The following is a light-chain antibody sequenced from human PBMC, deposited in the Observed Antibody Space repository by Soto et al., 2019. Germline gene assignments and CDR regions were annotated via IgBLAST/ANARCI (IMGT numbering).Light chain of an antibody. J-gene: IGLJ3*02. CDR3: SSYAGSNNWV. CDR1: SSDVGGYNY. V-gene: IGLV2-8*01. Sequence: QSALTHPPSASGSPGQSFTISCTGTSSDVGGYNYVSWYQQHPGKAPKLMIYEVSKRPSGVPDRFSGSKSGNTASLTVSGLQAEDEADYYCSSYAGSNNWVFGGGTKLTVL. CDR2: EVS.